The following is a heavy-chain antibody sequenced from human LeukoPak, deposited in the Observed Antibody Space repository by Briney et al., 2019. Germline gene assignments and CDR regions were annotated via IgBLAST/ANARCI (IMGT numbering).Heavy chain of an antibody. V-gene: IGHV4-39*07. J-gene: IGHJ6*03. CDR2: IYYSGST. D-gene: IGHD3-9*01. CDR1: GGSITSSSYY. Sequence: SETLSLTCTVSGGSITSSSYYWGWIRQPPGKGLEWIGSIYYSGSTYYNPSLKSRVTISVDTSKNQFSLKLSSVTAADTAVYYCARVRAYYDILGGYYYYYYMDVWGKGTTVTVSS. CDR3: ARVRAYYDILGGYYYYYYMDV.